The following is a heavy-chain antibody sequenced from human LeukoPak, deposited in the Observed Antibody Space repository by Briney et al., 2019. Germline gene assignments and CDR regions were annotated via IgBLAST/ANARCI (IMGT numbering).Heavy chain of an antibody. CDR2: ISAYNGNT. CDR1: GYTFTSYG. D-gene: IGHD3-9*01. J-gene: IGHJ4*02. V-gene: IGHV1-18*01. CDR3: ARARGQYYDILTGYSELDY. Sequence: ASVKVSCKASGYTFTSYGISWVRQAPGQGLEWMGWISAYNGNTNYAQKLQGRVTMTTDTSTSTAYMELRSLRSDDTAVYYCARARGQYYDILTGYSELDYWGQGTLVTVSS.